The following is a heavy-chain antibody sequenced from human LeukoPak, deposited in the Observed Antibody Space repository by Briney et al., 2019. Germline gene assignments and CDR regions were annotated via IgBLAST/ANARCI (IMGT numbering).Heavy chain of an antibody. Sequence: SETLSLTCAVYGESLSNYYWSWIRQPPGKGLEWIGEINHSGSTNYNPSLKSRVTISVDTSKNQFSLKLNSVTAADTAVYYCARKHGSGRKFPHYYYYYYMDVWGKGTTVTISS. CDR3: ARKHGSGRKFPHYYYYYYMDV. V-gene: IGHV4-34*01. CDR1: GESLSNYY. CDR2: INHSGST. J-gene: IGHJ6*03. D-gene: IGHD3-10*01.